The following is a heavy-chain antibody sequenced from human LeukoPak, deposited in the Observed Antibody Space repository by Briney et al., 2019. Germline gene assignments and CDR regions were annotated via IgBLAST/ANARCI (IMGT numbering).Heavy chain of an antibody. CDR3: ARGVTYCSSTSCYTLDY. J-gene: IGHJ4*02. Sequence: RASVKVSCKASGYTFTSSDINWVRQATGQGLEWMGWMNPNSGNTGYVQKFQGRVTMTRDTSISTAYMELSGLTSEDTAVYYCARGVTYCSSTSCYTLDYWGQGTLVTVSS. D-gene: IGHD2-2*02. CDR1: GYTFTSSD. V-gene: IGHV1-8*01. CDR2: MNPNSGNT.